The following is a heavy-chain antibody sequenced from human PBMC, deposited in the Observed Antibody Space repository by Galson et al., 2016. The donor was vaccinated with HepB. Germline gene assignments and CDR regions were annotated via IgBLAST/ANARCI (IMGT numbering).Heavy chain of an antibody. Sequence: SLRLSCAASGFTFRTSDMHWVRHVPGKGLEWVSAISTAGNTYYPDSVKGRFIVSRDDSKSTAYLHMDSLKTEDTAVYYCAGGVRDYAPQYWGQGTLVTVSS. D-gene: IGHD4-17*01. J-gene: IGHJ4*02. CDR2: ISTAGNT. CDR3: AGGVRDYAPQY. CDR1: GFTFRTSD. V-gene: IGHV3-13*01.